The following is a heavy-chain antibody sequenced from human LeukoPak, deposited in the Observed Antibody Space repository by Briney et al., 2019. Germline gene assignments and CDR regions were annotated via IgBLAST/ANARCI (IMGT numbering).Heavy chain of an antibody. J-gene: IGHJ4*02. D-gene: IGHD6-19*01. CDR2: IYPGDSDT. CDR1: GYSFTTYW. Sequence: GESLKISCKASGYSFTTYWIPWVRQMPGKGLEWMGMIYPGDSDTRYSPSFQGQITISVDKSISIAYLQWSSLKASDTAMYYCARLLQGVAGTWGYWGQGTLVTV. CDR3: ARLLQGVAGTWGY. V-gene: IGHV5-51*01.